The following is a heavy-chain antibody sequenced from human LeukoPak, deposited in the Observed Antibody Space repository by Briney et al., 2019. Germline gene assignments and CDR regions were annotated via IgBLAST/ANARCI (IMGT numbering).Heavy chain of an antibody. CDR2: ICGSGGCT. Sequence: PGGSLRLSCAASGFTFNTYAIYWVRQAPGKGLEWVSGICGSGGCTYYADSVKGRFTISRENRKNTVYLQMNSLPADDTAVYYCAKTTVGYSSGRYPGWPADCWGQGTLVTVSS. J-gene: IGHJ4*02. D-gene: IGHD6-19*01. CDR1: GFTFNTYA. CDR3: AKTTVGYSSGRYPGWPADC. V-gene: IGHV3-23*01.